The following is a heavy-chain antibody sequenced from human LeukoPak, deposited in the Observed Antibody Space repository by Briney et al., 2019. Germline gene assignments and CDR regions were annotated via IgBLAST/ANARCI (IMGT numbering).Heavy chain of an antibody. CDR3: ASIAVADPNWFDP. D-gene: IGHD6-19*01. CDR1: GGSFSSYY. CDR2: VNYSGGT. J-gene: IGHJ5*02. V-gene: IGHV4-34*01. Sequence: SETLSLTCAVYGGSFSSYYWTWIRQPPGKGLEWIGEVNYSGGTKYNPSLKSRVTISVDTSKNQFSLKLSSVTAADTAVYYCASIAVADPNWFDPWGQGTLVTVSS.